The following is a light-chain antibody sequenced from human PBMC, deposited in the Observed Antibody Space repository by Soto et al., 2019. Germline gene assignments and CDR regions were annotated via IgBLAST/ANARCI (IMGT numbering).Light chain of an antibody. CDR1: QSSGSY. J-gene: IGKJ1*01. CDR3: QQSYSTPRT. CDR2: AAS. Sequence: DIQMTQSPSSLSASVGDRVTITCRASQSSGSYLNWYQQKPGKAPMLLIYAASSLQSGVPSRFRGSGSGTDFTLTISSLQPEDFATYYCQQSYSTPRTFGQGTKVEPK. V-gene: IGKV1-39*01.